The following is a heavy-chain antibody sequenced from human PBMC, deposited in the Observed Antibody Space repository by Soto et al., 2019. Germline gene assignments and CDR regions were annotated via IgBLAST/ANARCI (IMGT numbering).Heavy chain of an antibody. J-gene: IGHJ4*02. CDR1: GGSISSSNW. D-gene: IGHD3-22*01. V-gene: IGHV4-4*02. CDR3: ARENYDSSGYYSLYFDY. CDR2: IYHSGST. Sequence: TSETLSLTCAVSGGSISSSNWWSWVRQPPGKGLEWIGEIYHSGSTNYNPSLKSRVTISVDKSKNQFSLKLSSVTAADTAVYYCARENYDSSGYYSLYFDYWGQGTLVTVSS.